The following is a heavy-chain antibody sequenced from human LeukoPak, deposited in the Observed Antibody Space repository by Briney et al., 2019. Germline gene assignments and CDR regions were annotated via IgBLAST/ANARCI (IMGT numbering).Heavy chain of an antibody. D-gene: IGHD6-6*01. CDR2: IYYSGST. Sequence: SETLSLTCTVSGGSISSYYWSWIRQAPGEGLEWIGYIYYSGSTNYNPSLKRRVTISVDTSKTQFSLKRSSVTAADTAVYYCARHVAARDWYFDYWGQGTLVTVSS. CDR3: ARHVAARDWYFDY. J-gene: IGHJ4*02. CDR1: GGSISSYY. V-gene: IGHV4-59*08.